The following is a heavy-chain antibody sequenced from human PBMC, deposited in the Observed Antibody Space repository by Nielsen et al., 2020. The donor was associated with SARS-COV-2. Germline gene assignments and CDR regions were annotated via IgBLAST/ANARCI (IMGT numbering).Heavy chain of an antibody. CDR2: INPSGGST. J-gene: IGHJ4*02. V-gene: IGHV1-46*01. Sequence: WVRQAPGQGLEWMGIINPSGGSTSYAQKFQGRVTMTRDTSTSTVYMELSSLRSEDTAVYYCARVRVVVVVAATLGPYYFDYWGQGTLVTVSS. CDR3: ARVRVVVVVAATLGPYYFDY. D-gene: IGHD2-15*01.